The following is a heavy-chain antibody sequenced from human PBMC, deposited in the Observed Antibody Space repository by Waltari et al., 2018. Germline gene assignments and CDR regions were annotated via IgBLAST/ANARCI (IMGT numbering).Heavy chain of an antibody. CDR3: ARVLYDFWGGYHPNDVFDF. J-gene: IGHJ3*01. CDR2: VNPNTGDT. V-gene: IGHV1-2*02. CDR1: GYTFTGHV. D-gene: IGHD3-3*01. Sequence: QVHLVQSGAEVKKPGASVTVSCKASGYTFTGHVIHWVRQAPGQGLEWVDSVNPNTGDTYSAQKFEGRVTMTRDTSISTAYLDLSRLTSDDTAVYYCARVLYDFWGGYHPNDVFDFWGQGTVVIVSS.